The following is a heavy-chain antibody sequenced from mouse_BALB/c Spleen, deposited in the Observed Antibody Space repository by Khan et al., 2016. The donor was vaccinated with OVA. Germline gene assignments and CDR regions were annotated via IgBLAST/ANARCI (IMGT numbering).Heavy chain of an antibody. CDR3: ASSLRRDFDY. V-gene: IGHV9-2-1*01. CDR2: INTETGEP. J-gene: IGHJ2*01. CDR1: GYTFTDYS. Sequence: QIQLVQSGPELKKPGETVKISCKASGYTFTDYSMHWVKQAPGKGLKWMGWINTETGEPTYADDFKGRFAFSLETSASTAYLQINNLKNEDTATYFCASSLRRDFDYWGQGTTLTVSS. D-gene: IGHD1-2*01.